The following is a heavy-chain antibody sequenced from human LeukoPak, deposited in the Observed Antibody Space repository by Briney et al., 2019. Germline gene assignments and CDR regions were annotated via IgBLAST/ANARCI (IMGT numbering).Heavy chain of an antibody. V-gene: IGHV3-30*02. J-gene: IGHJ6*03. CDR1: GFTFSSYG. CDR3: AKDQYGSGSYYRPSFYYYYYMDV. D-gene: IGHD3-10*01. CDR2: IRYDGSNK. Sequence: GGSLRLSCAASGFTFSSYGMHWVRQAPGKGLEWVAFIRYDGSNKYYADSVKGRFTISRDNSMNTLYLQMNSLRAEDTAVYYCAKDQYGSGSYYRPSFYYYYYMDVWGKGTTVTISS.